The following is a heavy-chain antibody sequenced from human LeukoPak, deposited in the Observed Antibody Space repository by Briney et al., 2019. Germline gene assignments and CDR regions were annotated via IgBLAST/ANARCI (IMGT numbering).Heavy chain of an antibody. D-gene: IGHD6-13*01. CDR1: GFTFSDYY. J-gene: IGHJ4*02. Sequence: PGGSLRLSCAASGFTFSDYYMSWIRQAPGKGLEWVSSISSSSSYIYYADSVKGRFTISRDNTKNSLYLQMNSLRAEDTAVYYCARRYSSSWPNDYWGQGTLVTVSS. CDR2: ISSSSSYI. V-gene: IGHV3-11*06. CDR3: ARRYSSSWPNDY.